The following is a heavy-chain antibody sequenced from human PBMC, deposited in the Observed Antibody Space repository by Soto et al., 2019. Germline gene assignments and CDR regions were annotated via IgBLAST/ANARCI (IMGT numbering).Heavy chain of an antibody. CDR2: ISSSSSTI. CDR1: GFTFISYS. J-gene: IGHJ3*02. CDR3: ARLNSPLAHAFDI. V-gene: IGHV3-48*02. D-gene: IGHD2-15*01. Sequence: GGSLRLSCAASGFTFISYSMNWGRQAPGKGLEWVSYISSSSSTIYYADSVKGRFTISRDNAKNSLYLQMNSLRDEDTAVYYCARLNSPLAHAFDIWGQGTMVTVSS.